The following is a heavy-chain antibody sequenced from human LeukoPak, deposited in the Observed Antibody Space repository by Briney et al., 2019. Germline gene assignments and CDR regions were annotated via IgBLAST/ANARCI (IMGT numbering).Heavy chain of an antibody. Sequence: SETLSLTCTVSGGSISSSSYYWGWIRQPPGKWLEWIGSIYYSGSTYYNPSLKSRVTIAVDTSKNQFSLKLSCVTSADTAMYYCAREPSYSDSSGYSPAEFDPWGQGTLVTVSS. J-gene: IGHJ5*02. CDR3: AREPSYSDSSGYSPAEFDP. CDR2: IYYSGST. CDR1: GGSISSSSYY. V-gene: IGHV4-39*07. D-gene: IGHD3-22*01.